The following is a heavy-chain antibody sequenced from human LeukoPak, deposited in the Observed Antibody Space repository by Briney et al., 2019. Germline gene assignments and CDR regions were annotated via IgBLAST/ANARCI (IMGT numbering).Heavy chain of an antibody. Sequence: SETLSLTCTVSGGSISNFYWSWIRQSPGKGPEWIGYIHYSGSTNYNPSLKSRVTISVDTSKNQFSLKLSSVTAADTAVYYCAIHPPRFCSGGTRSDYWGQGTLVTVSS. J-gene: IGHJ4*02. CDR1: GGSISNFY. CDR2: IHYSGST. D-gene: IGHD2-15*01. CDR3: AIHPPRFCSGGTRSDY. V-gene: IGHV4-59*01.